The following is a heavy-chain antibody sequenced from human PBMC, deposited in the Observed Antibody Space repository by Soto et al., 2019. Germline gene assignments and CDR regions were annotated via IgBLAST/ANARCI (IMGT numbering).Heavy chain of an antibody. V-gene: IGHV1-69*01. CDR3: ASGVGGLGGSSGWPDYAFDV. J-gene: IGHJ3*01. D-gene: IGHD6-19*01. Sequence: QVQLVQSGAAGRKPGSSVKFSCKASGGTFTNYAITWVRQAPSQGLEWMGGIVPLPGTTNYAQKFRGRVTISADESTSTAYLELSSLRSEDTAVYYCASGVGGLGGSSGWPDYAFDVWGQGTMVIVSS. CDR2: IVPLPGTT. CDR1: GGTFTNYA.